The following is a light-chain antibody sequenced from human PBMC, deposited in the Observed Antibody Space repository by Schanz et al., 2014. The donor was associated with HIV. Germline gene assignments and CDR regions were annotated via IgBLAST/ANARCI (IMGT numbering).Light chain of an antibody. CDR2: GNS. CDR1: SSNIGAGYD. Sequence: QSVLTQPPSVSGAPGQRVTIFCTGSSSNIGAGYDVHWYQQLPGTAPKLLIYGNSNRPSGVPDRFSGSKSGTSASLAITGLQAEDEADYYCQSYDSSLRGSVFGRGTKLTVL. J-gene: IGLJ3*02. V-gene: IGLV1-40*01. CDR3: QSYDSSLRGSV.